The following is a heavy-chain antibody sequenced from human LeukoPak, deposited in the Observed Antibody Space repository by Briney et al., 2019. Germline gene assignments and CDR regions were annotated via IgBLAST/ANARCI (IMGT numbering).Heavy chain of an antibody. J-gene: IGHJ3*02. CDR3: ARDEGGSAFDI. CDR2: IYYSGST. CDR1: GGSISSYY. D-gene: IGHD3-16*01. V-gene: IGHV4-59*01. Sequence: SGTLSLTCTVSGGSISSYYWSWIRQPPGKGLEGIGYIYYSGSTNYNPSLKSRVTISVDTSKNQFSLKLSSVTAADTAVYYCARDEGGSAFDIWGQGTMVTVSS.